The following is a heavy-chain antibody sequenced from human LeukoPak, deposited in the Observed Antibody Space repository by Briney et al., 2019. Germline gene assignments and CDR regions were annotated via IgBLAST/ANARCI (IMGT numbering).Heavy chain of an antibody. Sequence: KPSETLSLTCGVSGGSIRSTNWWSWVRQPPGQGLEWIGEMSLSWQTNFNPSLNGRVTMSLDESRNQLSLKLTSVTAADTAIYYCSRESGAFCPFGYWGQGTLVLVPP. D-gene: IGHD1-26*01. CDR1: GGSIRSTNW. CDR2: MSLSWQT. V-gene: IGHV4/OR15-8*02. J-gene: IGHJ4*02. CDR3: SRESGAFCPFGY.